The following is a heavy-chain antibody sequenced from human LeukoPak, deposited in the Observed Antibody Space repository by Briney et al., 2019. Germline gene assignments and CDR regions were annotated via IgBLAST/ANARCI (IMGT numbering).Heavy chain of an antibody. V-gene: IGHV4-4*07. CDR3: VRDGPSWGLL. CDR1: GGSIGTYY. J-gene: IGHJ4*02. Sequence: PSETLSLTCTVSGGSIGTYYWSWIRQPAGKGLEWIGRIFTTGGANYNPSLTSRVTMSLDTSKDLFSLKLNSVTAADTAVYYCVRDGPSWGLLWGQGALVTVSP. D-gene: IGHD7-27*01. CDR2: IFTTGGA.